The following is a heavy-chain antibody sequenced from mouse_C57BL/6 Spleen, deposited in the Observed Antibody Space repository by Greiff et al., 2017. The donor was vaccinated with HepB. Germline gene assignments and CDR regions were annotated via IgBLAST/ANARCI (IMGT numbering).Heavy chain of an antibody. V-gene: IGHV1-54*01. Sequence: QVQLQQSGAELVRPGTSVKVSCKASGYAFTNYLIEWVKQRPGQGLEWIGVINPGSGGTNYNEKFKGKATLTADKSSSTAYMQLSSLTSEDSAVYFCAREGGFRYFDYWGQGTTLTVSS. J-gene: IGHJ2*01. CDR1: GYAFTNYL. CDR3: AREGGFRYFDY. CDR2: INPGSGGT.